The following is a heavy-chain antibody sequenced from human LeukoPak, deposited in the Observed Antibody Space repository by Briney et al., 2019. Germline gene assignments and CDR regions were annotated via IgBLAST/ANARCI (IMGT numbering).Heavy chain of an antibody. J-gene: IGHJ5*02. D-gene: IGHD3-3*01. CDR2: IYYSGST. V-gene: IGHV4-31*03. Sequence: SETLSLTCTVSGGSISGGGYYWSWIRQHPGKGLEWIGYIYYSGSTYYNPSLKSRVTISVDTSKNQFSLKLSSVTAADTAVYYCARAPRITIFGVVIIRFDPWGQGTLVTVSS. CDR1: GGSISGGGYY. CDR3: ARAPRITIFGVVIIRFDP.